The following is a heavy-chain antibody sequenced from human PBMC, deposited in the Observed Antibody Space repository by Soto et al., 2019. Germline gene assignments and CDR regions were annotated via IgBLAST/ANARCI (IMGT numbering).Heavy chain of an antibody. V-gene: IGHV4-61*01. CDR1: GGSVSTGSYD. CDR3: ARDGHGMDV. CDR2: IFFTGSA. Sequence: SETLSLTCTVSGGSVSTGSYDWSWIRQPPGKGLEWIGKIFFTGSAHYNPSLRNRVAMSVDTSKDQFSLTLTSVTAADTAVYYCARDGHGMDVWGQGTTVTVSS. J-gene: IGHJ6*02.